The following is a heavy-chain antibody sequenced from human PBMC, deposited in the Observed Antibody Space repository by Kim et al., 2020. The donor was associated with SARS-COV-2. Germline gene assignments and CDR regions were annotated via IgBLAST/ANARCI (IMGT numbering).Heavy chain of an antibody. V-gene: IGHV3-21*01. D-gene: IGHD4-4*01. CDR1: GFTFSSYS. CDR2: ISSSSSYI. CDR3: ASAFPTTVTTLGDY. Sequence: GGSLRLSCAASGFTFSSYSMNWVRQAPGKGLEWVSSISSSSSYIYYADSVKGRFTISRDNAKNSLYLQMNSLRAEDTAVYYCASAFPTTVTTLGDYWGQGTLVTVSS. J-gene: IGHJ4*02.